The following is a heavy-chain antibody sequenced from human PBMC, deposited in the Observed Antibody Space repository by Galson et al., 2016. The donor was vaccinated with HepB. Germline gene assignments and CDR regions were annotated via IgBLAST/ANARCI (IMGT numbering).Heavy chain of an antibody. Sequence: SLRLSCAVSGFGVGSTYMNRVRQAPGEGLEWASVIYSNGRTYYADSVRGRFTVSRDRSKNILYLQMNSLRVEDTAVYYCARGPVVTYYSGPTWFDPWGQGTLVTVSS. CDR1: GFGVGSTY. V-gene: IGHV3-53*01. J-gene: IGHJ5*02. CDR3: ARGPVVTYYSGPTWFDP. CDR2: IYSNGRT. D-gene: IGHD3-22*01.